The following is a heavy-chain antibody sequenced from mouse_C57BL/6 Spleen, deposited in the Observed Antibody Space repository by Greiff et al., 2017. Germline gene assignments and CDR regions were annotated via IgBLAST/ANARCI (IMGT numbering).Heavy chain of an antibody. CDR3: AREGNLYYYAMDY. V-gene: IGHV3-6*01. D-gene: IGHD6-1*01. CDR1: GYSITSGYY. Sequence: EVQLLESGPGLVKPSQSLSLTCSVTGYSITSGYYWNWIRQFPGNKLEWMGYISYDGSNNYNPSLKNRISITRDTSKNQFFLKLNSVTTEDTATYYCAREGNLYYYAMDYWGQGTSVTVSS. CDR2: ISYDGSN. J-gene: IGHJ4*01.